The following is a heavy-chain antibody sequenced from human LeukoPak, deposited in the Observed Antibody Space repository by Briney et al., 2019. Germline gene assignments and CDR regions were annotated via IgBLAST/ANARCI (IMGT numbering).Heavy chain of an antibody. D-gene: IGHD3-9*01. CDR1: GYTFTSYD. V-gene: IGHV1-8*01. Sequence: GASVKVSCKASGYTFTSYDINWVRQATGQELEWMGWMNPNSGNTGYAQKFQGRVTMTRNTSISTAYMELSSLRSEDTAVYYCARRISNVLRYFDGDPWGQGTLVTVSS. CDR3: ARRISNVLRYFDGDP. J-gene: IGHJ5*02. CDR2: MNPNSGNT.